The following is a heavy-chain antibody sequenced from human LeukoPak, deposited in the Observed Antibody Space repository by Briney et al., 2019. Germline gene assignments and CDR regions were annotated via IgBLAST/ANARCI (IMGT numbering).Heavy chain of an antibody. CDR2: FDPEDGET. V-gene: IGHV1-24*01. Sequence: ASVKVSCKVSGYTLTELSMHWVRQAPGKGLEWMGGFDPEDGETIYAQKFQGRVTMTEDTSTDTAYMELSSLRSEDTAVYYCATYNISGWYYLIHPDAFDIWGQGTMVTVSS. CDR3: ATYNISGWYYLIHPDAFDI. CDR1: GYTLTELS. D-gene: IGHD6-19*01. J-gene: IGHJ3*02.